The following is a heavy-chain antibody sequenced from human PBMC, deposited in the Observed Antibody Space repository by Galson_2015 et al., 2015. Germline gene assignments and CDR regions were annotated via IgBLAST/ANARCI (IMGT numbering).Heavy chain of an antibody. Sequence: SLRLSCAASGFTFSSYAMGWVRQAPGKGLEWVSAISGSGGSTYYADSVKGRFTISRDNSKNTLYLQMNSLRAEDTAVYYCANLVEMAPKYDHDAFDIWGQGTMVTVSS. CDR1: GFTFSSYA. J-gene: IGHJ3*02. V-gene: IGHV3-23*01. CDR2: ISGSGGST. CDR3: ANLVEMAPKYDHDAFDI. D-gene: IGHD5-24*01.